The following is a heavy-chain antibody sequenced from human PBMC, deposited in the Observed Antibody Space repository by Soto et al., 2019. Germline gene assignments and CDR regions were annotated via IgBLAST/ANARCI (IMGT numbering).Heavy chain of an antibody. Sequence: EVQLLESGGGLVQPGGSLRLSCAASGFTFSSYAMSWVRQAPGKGLEWVSAISGSGGSTYYADSVKGRFTISRDNSKNTLYLQMNSLRAEDTAVYYCAKDRDSSGYYYSATEYFQHWGQGTLVTVSS. CDR1: GFTFSSYA. D-gene: IGHD3-22*01. J-gene: IGHJ1*01. V-gene: IGHV3-23*01. CDR2: ISGSGGST. CDR3: AKDRDSSGYYYSATEYFQH.